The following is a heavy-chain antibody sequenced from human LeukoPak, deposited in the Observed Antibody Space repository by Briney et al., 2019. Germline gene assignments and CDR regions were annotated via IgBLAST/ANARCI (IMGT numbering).Heavy chain of an antibody. CDR3: RSELRRDIDY. CDR1: GFTFSSYG. V-gene: IGHV3-15*01. CDR2: IKSKTDGGTT. J-gene: IGHJ4*02. Sequence: PGGSLRLSCAASGFTFSSYGMHWVRQAPGKVLEWVGRIKSKTDGGTTDYAAPVKGRFTISRDDSKNTLYLQMNSLKTEDTAVYYCRSELRRDIDYWGQGTLVTVSS. D-gene: IGHD1-7*01.